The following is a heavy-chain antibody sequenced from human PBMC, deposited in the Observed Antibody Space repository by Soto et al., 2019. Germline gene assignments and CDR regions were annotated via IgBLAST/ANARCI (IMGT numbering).Heavy chain of an antibody. D-gene: IGHD1-26*01. CDR3: ARDYYCGNSDCYFDL. CDR2: SRNKANSYTT. V-gene: IGHV3-72*01. CDR1: GFTFSDHY. J-gene: IGHJ2*01. Sequence: EVQLVESGGGLVQPGGSLRLSCAASGFTFSDHYMDWVRQAPGKGLEWVGRSRNKANSYTTEYAASVKGRFTLSRDESKNSVDLQMNSLKAEDTAVYYCARDYYCGNSDCYFDLWGRGTLVTVSS.